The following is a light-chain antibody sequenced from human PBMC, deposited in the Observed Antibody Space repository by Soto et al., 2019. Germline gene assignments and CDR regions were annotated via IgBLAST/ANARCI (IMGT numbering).Light chain of an antibody. J-gene: IGLJ1*01. CDR1: SSDVCVYNS. CDR3: SSFTSSITYV. CDR2: DVT. V-gene: IGLV2-14*01. Sequence: QPVLTQPASVSRSPGQSVTISCTGTSSDVCVYNSVSWYRQDPGKAPKLIIYDVTYRPSGVSNRFSGSKSGNTASLTISWLQSEDEADYHCSSFTSSITYVFGTGTKVPVL.